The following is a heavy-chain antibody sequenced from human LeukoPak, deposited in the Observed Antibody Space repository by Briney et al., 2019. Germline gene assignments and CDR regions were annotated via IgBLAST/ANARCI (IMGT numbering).Heavy chain of an antibody. V-gene: IGHV1-2*04. CDR1: GYTFTGYY. CDR3: AADGYYSNYDWYFDL. Sequence: ASVKVSCKASGYTFTGYYMHWVRQAPGQGLEWMGWINPNSGGTNYAQKFQGWVTMTRDTSISTAYMELSRLRSDDTAVYYCAADGYYSNYDWYFDLWGRGTLVTVSS. J-gene: IGHJ2*01. CDR2: INPNSGGT. D-gene: IGHD4-11*01.